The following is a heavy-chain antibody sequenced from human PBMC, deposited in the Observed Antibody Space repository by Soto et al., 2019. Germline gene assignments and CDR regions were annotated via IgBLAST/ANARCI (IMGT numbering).Heavy chain of an antibody. D-gene: IGHD1-26*01. CDR3: ARDIVGATGGAFDI. V-gene: IGHV1-2*02. CDR2: INPNSGGT. CDR1: GYTFTGYY. J-gene: IGHJ3*02. Sequence: ASVKVSCKASGYTFTGYYMHWVRQAPGQGLEWMGWINPNSGGTNYAQKFQGRVTMTRDTSISTAYMELSRLRSDDTDVYYCARDIVGATGGAFDIWGQGTMVTVSS.